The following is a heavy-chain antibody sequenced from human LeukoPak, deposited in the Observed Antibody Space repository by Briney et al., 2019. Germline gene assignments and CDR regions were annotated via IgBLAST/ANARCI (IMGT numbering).Heavy chain of an antibody. V-gene: IGHV4-4*07. CDR3: AGYSGSYFDAFDI. Sequence: SETLSLTCTVSGGSISSYYWSWIRQPAGKGLEWIGRNYTSGSTNYNPSLKSRVTMSVDTSKNQYSLKLSSVTAADTAVYYCAGYSGSYFDAFDIWGQGTMVTVSS. CDR2: NYTSGST. D-gene: IGHD1-26*01. J-gene: IGHJ3*02. CDR1: GGSISSYY.